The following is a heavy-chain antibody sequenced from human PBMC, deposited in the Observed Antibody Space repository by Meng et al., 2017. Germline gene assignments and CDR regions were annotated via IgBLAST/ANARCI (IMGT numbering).Heavy chain of an antibody. V-gene: IGHV1-2*02. Sequence: ASVKVSCKASGYTFTGYYMHWVRQAPGQGLEWMGWINPNSGGTNYAQKFQGRVTMTRDTSISTAYMELSRQRSDDTAVYYCARDKVVRGGYYYYGMDVWGQGATVTVSS. D-gene: IGHD3-10*01. CDR3: ARDKVVRGGYYYYGMDV. J-gene: IGHJ6*02. CDR1: GYTFTGYY. CDR2: INPNSGGT.